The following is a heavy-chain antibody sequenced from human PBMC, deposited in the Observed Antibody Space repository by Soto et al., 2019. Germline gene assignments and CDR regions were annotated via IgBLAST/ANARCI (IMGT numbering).Heavy chain of an antibody. D-gene: IGHD6-19*01. V-gene: IGHV3-23*01. J-gene: IGHJ4*02. CDR1: GFTFSNYA. CDR3: AKDQGDWLVPNFDY. CDR2: ISGSGGST. Sequence: EVQVLESGGGLVQPGGSLRLSCAATGFTFSNYAMSWVRQAPGKGLEWVSGISGSGGSTYYAESVKGRFTIARDNSKNTLYLQMNSLRAEDTAVYDCAKDQGDWLVPNFDYWGQGSLVTVSA.